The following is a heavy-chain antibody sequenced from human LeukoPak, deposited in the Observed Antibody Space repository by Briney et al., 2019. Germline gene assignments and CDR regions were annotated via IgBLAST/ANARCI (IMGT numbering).Heavy chain of an antibody. CDR3: ARELVVVVPAAIRHNWFDP. D-gene: IGHD2-2*02. Sequence: LETLSLTCTVSGGSISSYYWSWIRQPPGKGLEWIGYIYYSGSTNYNPSLKSRVTISVDTSKNQSSLKLSSVTAADTAVYYCARELVVVVPAAIRHNWFDPWGQGTLVTVSS. CDR1: GGSISSYY. V-gene: IGHV4-59*01. J-gene: IGHJ5*02. CDR2: IYYSGST.